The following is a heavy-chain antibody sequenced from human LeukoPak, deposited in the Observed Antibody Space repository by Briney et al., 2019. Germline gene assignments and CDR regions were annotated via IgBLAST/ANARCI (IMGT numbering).Heavy chain of an antibody. J-gene: IGHJ4*02. CDR2: ISTSSSYV. D-gene: IGHD6-19*01. Sequence: PGGSLRLSCGASGFMFSSYNMNWVRQAPGKGLEGVSCISTSSSYVYYADSVKGRFTISRDDAKNSLYLQMNSLRAEDTAVYYCARTPGIAVASYYFDHWGQGTLVTVSS. V-gene: IGHV3-21*01. CDR1: GFMFSSYN. CDR3: ARTPGIAVASYYFDH.